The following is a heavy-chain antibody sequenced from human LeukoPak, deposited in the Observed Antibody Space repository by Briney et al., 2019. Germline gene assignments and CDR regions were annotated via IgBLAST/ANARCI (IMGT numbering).Heavy chain of an antibody. CDR3: ATDTRIAVAGTSFAFDI. V-gene: IGHV1-24*01. D-gene: IGHD6-19*01. Sequence: GASVKVSCKASGYTFTGYYMHWVRQAPGKGLEWMGGFDPEDGETIYAQKFQGRVTMTEDTPTDTAYMELSSLRSEDTAVYYCATDTRIAVAGTSFAFDIWGQGTMVTVSS. J-gene: IGHJ3*02. CDR2: FDPEDGET. CDR1: GYTFTGYY.